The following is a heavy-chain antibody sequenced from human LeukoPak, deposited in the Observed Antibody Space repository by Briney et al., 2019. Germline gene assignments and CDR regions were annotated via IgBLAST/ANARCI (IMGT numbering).Heavy chain of an antibody. CDR1: GDSVSSNSAA. D-gene: IGHD1-26*01. V-gene: IGHV6-1*01. CDR3: VRDPVGGSTIFDC. Sequence: SQTLSLTCVISGDSVSSNSAAWNWIRQSPSRGLEWLGRTYYRSKWYYDYSVAVRSRVTINPDTSKNQFSLQLSSVTPEDTAVYYCVRDPVGGSTIFDCWGQGTLVTVSS. CDR2: TYYRSKWYY. J-gene: IGHJ4*02.